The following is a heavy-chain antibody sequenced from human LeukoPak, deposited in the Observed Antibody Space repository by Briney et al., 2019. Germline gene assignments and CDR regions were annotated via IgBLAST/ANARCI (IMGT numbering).Heavy chain of an antibody. J-gene: IGHJ4*02. CDR1: GGSISSYY. CDR3: AREGGGSGYYFDY. Sequence: SETLSLTCTVSGGSISSYYWSWIRQPPEKGLEWIGYIYYSGSTNYNPSLKSRVTISVDTSKNQFSLKLSSVTAADTAVYYCAREGGGSGYYFDYWGQGTLVTVSS. V-gene: IGHV4-59*01. D-gene: IGHD3-22*01. CDR2: IYYSGST.